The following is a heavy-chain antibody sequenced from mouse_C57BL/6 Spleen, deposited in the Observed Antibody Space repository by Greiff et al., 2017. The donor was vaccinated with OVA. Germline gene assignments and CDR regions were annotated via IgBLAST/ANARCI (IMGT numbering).Heavy chain of an antibody. CDR3: ARHNWERAMDY. CDR2: ISNGGGST. J-gene: IGHJ4*01. V-gene: IGHV5-12*01. D-gene: IGHD4-1*01. CDR1: GFTFSDYY. Sequence: EVKLVESGGGLVQPGGSLKLSCAASGFTFSDYYMYWVRQTPEKRLEWVAYISNGGGSTYYPDTVKGRFTISRDNAKNTLYLQMSRLKSEDTAMYYCARHNWERAMDYWGQGTSVTVSS.